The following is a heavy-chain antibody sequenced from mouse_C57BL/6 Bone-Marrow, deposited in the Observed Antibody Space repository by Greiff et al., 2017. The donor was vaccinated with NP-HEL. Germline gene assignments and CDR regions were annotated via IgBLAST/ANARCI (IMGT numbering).Heavy chain of an antibody. V-gene: IGHV2-2*01. J-gene: IGHJ4*01. CDR3: AIANRDPPYAGDY. D-gene: IGHD4-1*01. Sequence: QVHVKQSGPGLVQPSQSLSITCTVSGFSLTSYGVHWVRQSPGKGLEWLGVIWRGGSTAYNAAFISSLSISKDNSKTHASFKLNTLQADDTAIFCCAIANRDPPYAGDYWGRGTSDTVPT. CDR1: GFSLTSYG. CDR2: IWRGGST.